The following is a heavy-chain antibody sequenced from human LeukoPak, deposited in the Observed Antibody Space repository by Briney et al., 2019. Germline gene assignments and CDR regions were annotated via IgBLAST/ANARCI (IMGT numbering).Heavy chain of an antibody. V-gene: IGHV1-3*01. Sequence: ASVKVSCKASGYTFTSYAMHWVRQAPGQRLEWMGWINAGNGNTKYSQEFQGRVTITRDTSASTAYMELRSLRSDDTAVYYCARDSAVAGMRGDWFDPWGQGTLVTVSS. D-gene: IGHD6-19*01. CDR3: ARDSAVAGMRGDWFDP. CDR1: GYTFTSYA. J-gene: IGHJ5*02. CDR2: INAGNGNT.